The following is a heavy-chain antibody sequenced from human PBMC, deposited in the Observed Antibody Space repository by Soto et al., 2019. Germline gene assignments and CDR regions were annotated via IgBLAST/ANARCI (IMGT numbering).Heavy chain of an antibody. D-gene: IGHD3-22*01. V-gene: IGHV4-59*01. CDR2: LYYGRSA. J-gene: IGHJ4*02. CDR1: GDSISSYY. CDR3: ALRSMAVVPEY. Sequence: QVQLQESGPGLVKPSETLSLTCAVSGDSISSYYCMWIRQPPGKGLESIGYLYYGRSANYNPSLVGRVTLSVDTSTNQCSLTLSSMTAADTAVYYCALRSMAVVPEYWGQGTLVTVSS.